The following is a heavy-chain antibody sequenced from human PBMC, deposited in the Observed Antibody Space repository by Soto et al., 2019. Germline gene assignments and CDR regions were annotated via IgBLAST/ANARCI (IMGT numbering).Heavy chain of an antibody. V-gene: IGHV4-39*01. CDR3: VSEGFPRKYYFGY. J-gene: IGHJ4*02. Sequence: SETLSLTCTVSGGSVSSSDYFWAWIRQSPGKGLEWIGTIYHAGGTYYNPSLKSRVTISIDTSKDQFSLKVHSVTAADTAVYYCVSEGFPRKYYFGYWGQGALVTVSS. CDR2: IYHAGGT. CDR1: GGSVSSSDYF.